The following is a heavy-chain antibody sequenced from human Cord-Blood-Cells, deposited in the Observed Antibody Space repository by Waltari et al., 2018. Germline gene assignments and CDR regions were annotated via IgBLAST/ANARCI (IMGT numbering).Heavy chain of an antibody. CDR1: GGSISSHY. CDR3: AALELDY. V-gene: IGHV4-59*11. J-gene: IGHJ4*02. Sequence: QVQLQESGPGLVKPSETLSLTCPVPGGSISSHYWSWIRQPPGKGLEWIGYIYYSGSTNYNPSLKSRVTISVDTSKNQFSLKLSSVTAADTAVYYCAALELDYWGQGTLVTVSS. CDR2: IYYSGST.